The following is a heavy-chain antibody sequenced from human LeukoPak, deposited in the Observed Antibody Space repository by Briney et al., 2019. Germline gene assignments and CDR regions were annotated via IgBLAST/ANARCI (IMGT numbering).Heavy chain of an antibody. CDR1: GFTFSSYA. Sequence: PGRSLRLSCAASGFTFSSYAMHWVRQAPGKGLEWVALISYDGSNKYYADSVKARFIISRDNSKNTVYLQMNSLRAEDTAVYYCARRAGAYSHPYDYWGQGTLVTVSS. V-gene: IGHV3-30*04. D-gene: IGHD4/OR15-4a*01. CDR2: ISYDGSNK. CDR3: ARRAGAYSHPYDY. J-gene: IGHJ4*02.